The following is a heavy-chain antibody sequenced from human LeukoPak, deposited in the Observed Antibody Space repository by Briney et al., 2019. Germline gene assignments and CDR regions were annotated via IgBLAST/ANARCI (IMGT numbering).Heavy chain of an antibody. CDR2: ISSSSSYI. CDR1: GFTFSSYS. D-gene: IGHD1-26*01. V-gene: IGHV3-21*01. Sequence: GGSLRLSCAASGFTFSSYSMNWVRRAPGKGLEWVSSISSSSSYIYYADSVKGRFTISRDNSKNTLYLQMNSLRAEDTAVYYCARDIVFGNYFDYWGQGTLVTVSS. J-gene: IGHJ4*02. CDR3: ARDIVFGNYFDY.